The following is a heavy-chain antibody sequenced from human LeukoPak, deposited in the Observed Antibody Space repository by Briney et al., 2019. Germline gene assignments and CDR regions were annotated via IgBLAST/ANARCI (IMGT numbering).Heavy chain of an antibody. Sequence: PSETLSLTCTVSGGSISGSSDYWGWIRQPPGKGLEWIGSIYYSGSTYYSPSLESRVIISLDTSKNQFSLKVSSVTAADTAIYYCAKYGDHPGTDAFEIWGQGTIVTVSS. CDR1: GGSISGSSDY. CDR3: AKYGDHPGTDAFEI. CDR2: IYYSGST. V-gene: IGHV4-39*07. J-gene: IGHJ3*02. D-gene: IGHD4-17*01.